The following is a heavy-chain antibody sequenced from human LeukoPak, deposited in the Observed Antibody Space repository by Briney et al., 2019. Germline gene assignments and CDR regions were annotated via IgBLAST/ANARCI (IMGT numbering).Heavy chain of an antibody. CDR2: INHNGNVN. CDR3: ARGGGLDV. Sequence: GGSLRLSCVGSGFNLSYYWMNWARQAPGKGLEWVASINHNGNVNYYVDSVKGRFTISRDNAKNSLYLQMSNLRAEDTAVYFCARGGGLDVWGQGATVTVSS. V-gene: IGHV3-7*03. D-gene: IGHD3-16*01. J-gene: IGHJ6*02. CDR1: GFNLSYYW.